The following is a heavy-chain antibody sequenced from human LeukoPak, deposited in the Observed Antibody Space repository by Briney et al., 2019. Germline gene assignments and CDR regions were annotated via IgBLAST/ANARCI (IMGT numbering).Heavy chain of an antibody. CDR1: GGSISSYY. J-gene: IGHJ5*02. CDR2: IYYSGST. Sequence: PSETLSLTCTVSGGSISSYYWSWIRQPPGKGLERIGYIYYSGSTNYNPSLKSRVTISVDTSKNQFSLKLSSVTAADTAVYYCARDLGIAAAFGWFDPWGQGTLVTVSS. D-gene: IGHD6-13*01. CDR3: ARDLGIAAAFGWFDP. V-gene: IGHV4-59*01.